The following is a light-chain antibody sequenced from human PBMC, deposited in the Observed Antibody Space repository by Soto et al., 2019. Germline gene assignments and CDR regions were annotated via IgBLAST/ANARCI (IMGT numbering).Light chain of an antibody. CDR3: SSFTTSTSYV. J-gene: IGLJ1*01. CDR2: DVS. CDR1: SSDVGAYDY. Sequence: QSALTQPASVSGSPGQSITISCTGTSSDVGAYDYVSWYQQHPGEVPKLMIFDVSDRPSGVSNRFSGSKSGNTASLTISGVQSEYEADYYCSSFTTSTSYVFGTGTKLTVL. V-gene: IGLV2-14*03.